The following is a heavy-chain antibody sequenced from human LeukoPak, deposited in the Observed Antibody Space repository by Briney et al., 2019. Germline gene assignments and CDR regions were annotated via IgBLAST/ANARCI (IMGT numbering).Heavy chain of an antibody. Sequence: GGSLGLSCAASGFTFSSYAMSWVRQAPGKGLEWVSAISGSGGSTYYADSVKGRFTISRDNSKNTLYLQMNSLRAEDTAVYYCAKGFYCSSSTCLDYWGQGTLVTVSS. V-gene: IGHV3-23*01. CDR3: AKGFYCSSSTCLDY. D-gene: IGHD2-2*01. J-gene: IGHJ4*02. CDR2: ISGSGGST. CDR1: GFTFSSYA.